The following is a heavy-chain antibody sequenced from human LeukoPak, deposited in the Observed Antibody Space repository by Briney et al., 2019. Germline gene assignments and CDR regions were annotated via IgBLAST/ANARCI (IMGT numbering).Heavy chain of an antibody. CDR3: AKDVLRFFDWSYGVDV. D-gene: IGHD3-9*01. J-gene: IGHJ6*02. CDR2: ITGSGGST. Sequence: PGGSLRLSCAASGFTFSSYAMSWVRQAPGKGLEWVSAITGSGGSTYYADSVKGRFTISRDSFNNTLYLQMNSLRAEDTAIYYCAKDVLRFFDWSYGVDVRGQGTTVTVSS. V-gene: IGHV3-23*01. CDR1: GFTFSSYA.